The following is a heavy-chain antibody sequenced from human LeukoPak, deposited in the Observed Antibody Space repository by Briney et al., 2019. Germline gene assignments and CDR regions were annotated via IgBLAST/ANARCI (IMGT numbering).Heavy chain of an antibody. V-gene: IGHV3-30-3*01. CDR2: ISYDGSNK. CDR3: ARDVKSILLIVVVVAATYYFDY. CDR1: GFTFSSYA. Sequence: PGRSLRLSCAASGFTFSSYAMHWVRQAPGKGLEWVAVISYDGSNKYYADSVKGRFTISRDNSMNTLYLQMNSLRAEDTAVYYCARDVKSILLIVVVVAATYYFDYWGQGTLVTVSP. J-gene: IGHJ4*02. D-gene: IGHD2-15*01.